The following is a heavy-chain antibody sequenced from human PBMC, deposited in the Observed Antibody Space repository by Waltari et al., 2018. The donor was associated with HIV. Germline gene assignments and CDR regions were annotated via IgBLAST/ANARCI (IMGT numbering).Heavy chain of an antibody. CDR1: GYTLSELS. CDR3: TTEGLYCSGGTCYSRFDP. CDR2: FDPEQGKT. D-gene: IGHD2-15*01. V-gene: IGHV1-24*01. J-gene: IGHJ5*02. Sequence: QVPLVQSGAEVKKPGASVKVSCKVSGYTLSELSMHWLRQAPGKGLEWMGGFDPEQGKTIYAQNFQDRVTMTEDAATDTAYMELSSLRSEDTAVYYCTTEGLYCSGGTCYSRFDPWGQGTLVTVSS.